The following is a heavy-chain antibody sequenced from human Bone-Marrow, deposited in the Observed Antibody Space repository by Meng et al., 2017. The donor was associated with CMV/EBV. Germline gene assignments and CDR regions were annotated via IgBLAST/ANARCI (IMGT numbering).Heavy chain of an antibody. CDR2: ITSSSAFI. J-gene: IGHJ4*02. Sequence: FTFSGYGMIWVRQAPGKGLEWLSSITSSSAFIYYADSVKGRFTISRDNAKNSLYLQMNSLRAEDTAVYYCARDYVRTAMVTRYYFDNWGQGTLVTVSS. CDR3: ARDYVRTAMVTRYYFDN. D-gene: IGHD2-21*02. CDR1: FTFSGYG. V-gene: IGHV3-21*01.